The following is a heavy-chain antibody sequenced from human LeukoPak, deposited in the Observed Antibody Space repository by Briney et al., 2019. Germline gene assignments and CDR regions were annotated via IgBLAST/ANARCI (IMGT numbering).Heavy chain of an antibody. CDR3: ARYSNYYHWFDP. CDR2: ISSSGSTI. CDR1: GFTFSDYY. Sequence: GGSLRLSCAASGFTFSDYYMSWIRQAPGKGLEWVSYISSSGSTIYYADSVKGRFTISRDNAKNSLYLQMNSRRAEDTAVYYCARYSNYYHWFDPWGEGTLVTVSS. J-gene: IGHJ5*02. V-gene: IGHV3-11*04. D-gene: IGHD4-11*01.